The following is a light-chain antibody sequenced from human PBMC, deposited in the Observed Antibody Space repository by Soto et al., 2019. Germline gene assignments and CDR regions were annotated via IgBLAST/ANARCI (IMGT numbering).Light chain of an antibody. CDR1: QSVSSY. CDR3: QQYNNWPPIT. Sequence: IVLTQSPATLSLSPGERATLSCRASQSVSSYLAWYQQKPGQAPRLLIYDASNRATAIPGRFSGSGSGTEFTLTIGSLQSEDFAVYYCQQYNNWPPITFGQGTRLEIK. J-gene: IGKJ5*01. V-gene: IGKV3-11*01. CDR2: DAS.